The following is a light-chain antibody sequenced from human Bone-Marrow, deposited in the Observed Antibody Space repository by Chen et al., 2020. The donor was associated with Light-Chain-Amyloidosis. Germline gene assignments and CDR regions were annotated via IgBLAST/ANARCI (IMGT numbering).Light chain of an antibody. CDR1: NNDVGGHAF. CDR2: EDT. J-gene: IGLJ3*02. CDR3: SSFAAGYTLV. Sequence: QSALTQPASVSGFPGQSITISCTGTNNDVGGHAFVSWYQRHPGKAPKFLIYEDTERASGVSNRFAGSKSGNTASLTVSWLQAEDEADYYCSSFAAGYTLVFGGGTSLTVL. V-gene: IGLV2-23*01.